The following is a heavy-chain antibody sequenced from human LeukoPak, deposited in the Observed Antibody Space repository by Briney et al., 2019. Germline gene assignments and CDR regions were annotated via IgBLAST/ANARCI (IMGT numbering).Heavy chain of an antibody. CDR1: GDSISSGDYY. D-gene: IGHD1-26*01. Sequence: SETLSLTCTVSGDSISSGDYYWSWIRQPAGKGLEWIGRISSSGSTNYNPSLKSRVTISVDTSKKQFSLKLSSVTAADTAFYYCARYIVSYPHDAFDIWGQGTMVTVSS. CDR2: ISSSGST. J-gene: IGHJ3*02. CDR3: ARYIVSYPHDAFDI. V-gene: IGHV4-61*02.